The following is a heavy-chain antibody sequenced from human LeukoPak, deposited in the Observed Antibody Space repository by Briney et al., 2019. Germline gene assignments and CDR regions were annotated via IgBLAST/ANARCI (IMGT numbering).Heavy chain of an antibody. CDR1: GFTVSSNY. D-gene: IGHD3-10*01. CDR3: ARVVAGLWFGELFFDY. J-gene: IGHJ4*02. V-gene: IGHV3-66*01. Sequence: PGGSLRLSCAASGFTVSSNYMSWVRQAPGKGLEWVSVIYSDGSTYYADSVKGRFTISRDNSKNTLYLQMNSLRAEDTAVYYCARVVAGLWFGELFFDYWGQGTLVTVSS. CDR2: IYSDGST.